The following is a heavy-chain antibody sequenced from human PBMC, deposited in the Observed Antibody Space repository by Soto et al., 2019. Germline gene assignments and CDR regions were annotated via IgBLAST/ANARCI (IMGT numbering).Heavy chain of an antibody. CDR1: GYTFTSYG. CDR3: ARAGYYGSGSYEGVVY. Sequence: ASVKVSCKASGYTFTSYGISWVRQAPGQGLEWMGWISAYNGNTNYAQKLQGRVTMTTDTSTSTAYMELRSLRSDDTAVYYCARAGYYGSGSYEGVVYWGQGTLVTVSS. V-gene: IGHV1-18*01. J-gene: IGHJ4*02. D-gene: IGHD3-10*01. CDR2: ISAYNGNT.